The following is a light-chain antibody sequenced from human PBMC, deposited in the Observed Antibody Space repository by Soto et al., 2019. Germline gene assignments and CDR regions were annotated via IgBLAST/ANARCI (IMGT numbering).Light chain of an antibody. CDR3: QSYDSSLV. CDR1: SSNIGAGYD. J-gene: IGLJ2*01. Sequence: QSVLTQPPSVSGAPGQRVTISCTGSSSNIGAGYDVHWYQQLPGTAPKLLIYXXXXXXXXXXXXFSGSKSGTSASLAITGXXXXXXXDYYCQSYDSSLVFGGGTQLTVL. V-gene: IGLV1-40*01. CDR2: XXX.